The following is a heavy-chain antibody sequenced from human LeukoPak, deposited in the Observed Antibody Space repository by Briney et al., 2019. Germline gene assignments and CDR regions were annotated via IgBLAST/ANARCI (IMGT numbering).Heavy chain of an antibody. CDR3: ARDPYSGSYSAYYYYYMDV. CDR2: IIPIFGTA. D-gene: IGHD1-26*01. Sequence: GASVKVSCKASGGTFSSYAISWVRQAPGQGLEWMGGIIPIFGTANYAQKFQGRVTITADKSTSTAYMELSRLRSEDTAVYYCARDPYSGSYSAYYYYYMDVWGKGTTVTVSS. J-gene: IGHJ6*03. V-gene: IGHV1-69*06. CDR1: GGTFSSYA.